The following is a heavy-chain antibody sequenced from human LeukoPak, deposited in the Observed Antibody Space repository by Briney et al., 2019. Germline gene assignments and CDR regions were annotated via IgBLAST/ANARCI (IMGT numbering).Heavy chain of an antibody. CDR3: ARDMFPGSSGVVIKNMDI. J-gene: IGHJ6*03. CDR1: GYTFTGYW. Sequence: GASVKLSCKAFGYTFTGYWMHWVRQAPGQGPEWMGVISPSGGSTIYAQKFKGRVTLTRDMSTSTDYLELSSLRSEDTAVYYCARDMFPGSSGVVIKNMDIWGKGTTVTVSS. V-gene: IGHV1-46*01. D-gene: IGHD3-3*01. CDR2: ISPSGGST.